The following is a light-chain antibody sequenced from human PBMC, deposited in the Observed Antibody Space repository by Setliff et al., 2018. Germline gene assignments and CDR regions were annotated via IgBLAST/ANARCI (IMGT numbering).Light chain of an antibody. CDR1: SGSVSTGYY. Sequence: QTVVTQDPSFAVSPGGTVTLTCGLSSGSVSTGYYPSWYQQTPGQAPRTLIYSTNTRSSGVPDRFSGSILGNKAALTITGAQSDDGSDYYCVLYMGSGISVFGGGTKVTVL. V-gene: IGLV8-61*01. CDR3: VLYMGSGISV. J-gene: IGLJ3*02. CDR2: STN.